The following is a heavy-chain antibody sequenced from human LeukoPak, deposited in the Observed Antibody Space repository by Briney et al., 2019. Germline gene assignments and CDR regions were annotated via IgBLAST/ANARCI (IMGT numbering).Heavy chain of an antibody. CDR2: IDWDDTK. D-gene: IGHD1-14*01. J-gene: IGHJ5*02. CDR1: GFSLSTSGMS. Sequence: SGPTLVNPTQTLTLTCTFSGFSLSTSGMSVSWIRQPSGKALEWLARIDWDDTKYYSTSLKTRLTISKDTSKNQVVLTMTNMDPVDTATYYCARIRAGWAYDPWGQGTLVTVSS. CDR3: ARIRAGWAYDP. V-gene: IGHV2-70*11.